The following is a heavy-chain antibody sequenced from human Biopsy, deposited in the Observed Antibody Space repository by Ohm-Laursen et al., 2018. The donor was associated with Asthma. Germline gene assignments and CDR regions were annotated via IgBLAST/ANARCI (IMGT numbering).Heavy chain of an antibody. V-gene: IGHV3-30*03. CDR2: IAYDGSDK. Sequence: SLRLSCSASGFSFSNFGMHWVRQAPGKGLEWVAVIAYDGSDKFYADSVKGRFSISRDNSKNTLYLEMNSLRAEDTARYYCARDSGYYYGSGTYSGDFSLEYWGQGTLVTVSS. CDR1: GFSFSNFG. D-gene: IGHD3-10*01. CDR3: ARDSGYYYGSGTYSGDFSLEY. J-gene: IGHJ4*02.